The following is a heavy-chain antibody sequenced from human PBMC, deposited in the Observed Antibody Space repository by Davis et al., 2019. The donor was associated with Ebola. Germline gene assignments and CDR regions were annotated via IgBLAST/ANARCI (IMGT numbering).Heavy chain of an antibody. V-gene: IGHV3-30*02. CDR2: ISYDGRDK. CDR1: RFTFNKFG. D-gene: IGHD6-19*01. J-gene: IGHJ3*02. Sequence: GESLKISCAASRFTFNKFGMHWVRQAPGKVLEWVAFISYDGRDKCYADSVKGRFTISRDNSKNTLYLQMNSLRPEDTAVYYCAREGAAVAGDAFDIWGPGTMVTVSS. CDR3: AREGAAVAGDAFDI.